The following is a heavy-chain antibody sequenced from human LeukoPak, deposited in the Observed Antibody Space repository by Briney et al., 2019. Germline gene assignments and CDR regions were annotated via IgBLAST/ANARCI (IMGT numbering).Heavy chain of an antibody. V-gene: IGHV3-72*01. CDR3: ARALRDGYNYRLDY. CDR1: GFTFSDHY. CDR2: TRNKANTYTT. D-gene: IGHD5-24*01. Sequence: PGGSLRLSCAASGFTFSDHYTDWVRQAPGKGLEWVGRTRNKANTYTTEYAASVKGRFTISRDDSKTSLYLQMNSLKTEDTAVYYCARALRDGYNYRLDYWGQGTLVTVSS. J-gene: IGHJ4*02.